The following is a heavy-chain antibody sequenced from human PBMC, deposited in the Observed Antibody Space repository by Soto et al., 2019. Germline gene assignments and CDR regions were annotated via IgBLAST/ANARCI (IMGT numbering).Heavy chain of an antibody. D-gene: IGHD5-18*01. CDR1: GYTFTSYG. CDR3: ARWVDTAMAFDP. J-gene: IGHJ5*02. Sequence: QVQLVQSGAEVKKPGASVKVSCKASGYTFTSYGISWVRQAPGQGLEWMGWISAYNGNTNYAQKLQGRVTMTTDTSTSPAYMALRSLRSADTAVYYCARWVDTAMAFDPWGKGTMVTVSS. V-gene: IGHV1-18*01. CDR2: ISAYNGNT.